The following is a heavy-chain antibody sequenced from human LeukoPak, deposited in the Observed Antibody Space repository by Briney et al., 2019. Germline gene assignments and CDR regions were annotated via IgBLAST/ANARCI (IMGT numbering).Heavy chain of an antibody. CDR2: ISSSSTYT. CDR1: GFTFSDYY. V-gene: IGHV3-11*05. D-gene: IGHD1-26*01. J-gene: IGHJ4*02. Sequence: GGSLRLSCAASGFTFSDYYMSWIRQAPGKGLEWVSYISSSSTYTNYADSVKGRFTISRDNAKNSLYLQMNSLRAEDTAVYYCARVKVGTTNRFDYWGQGTLVTVSS. CDR3: ARVKVGTTNRFDY.